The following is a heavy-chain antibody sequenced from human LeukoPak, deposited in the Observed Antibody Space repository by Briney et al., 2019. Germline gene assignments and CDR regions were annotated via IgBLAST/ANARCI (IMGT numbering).Heavy chain of an antibody. J-gene: IGHJ4*02. Sequence: SETLSLTCTVSGGSVSSGSYYWSWIRQPPGKGLEWIGSIYYSGSTYYNPSLKSRVTISVDTSKNQFSLKLSSVTAADTAVYYCARHPRPWSGYYRRGFDYWGQGTLVTVSS. CDR2: IYYSGST. V-gene: IGHV4-39*01. CDR1: GGSVSSGSYY. CDR3: ARHPRPWSGYYRRGFDY. D-gene: IGHD3-3*01.